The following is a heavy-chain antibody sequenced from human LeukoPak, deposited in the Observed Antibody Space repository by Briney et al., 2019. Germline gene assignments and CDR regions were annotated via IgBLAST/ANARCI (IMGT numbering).Heavy chain of an antibody. V-gene: IGHV1-24*01. J-gene: IGHJ1*01. CDR1: GYTLTELS. D-gene: IGHD2-2*02. CDR2: FDPEDGET. Sequence: ASVKVSCKVSGYTLTELSMHWVRQAPGKGLEWMGGFDPEDGETIYAQKFQGRVTMTEDTSTDTAYMELSSLRSEDTAVYYCATSGPSPTAGIRYFQHWGQGTLVTVSS. CDR3: ATSGPSPTAGIRYFQH.